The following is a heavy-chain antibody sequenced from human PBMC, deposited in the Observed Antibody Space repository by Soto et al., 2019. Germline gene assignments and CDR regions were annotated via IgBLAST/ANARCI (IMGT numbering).Heavy chain of an antibody. CDR3: ARDNGLASFDY. CDR2: IYYSGST. V-gene: IGHV4-59*01. CDR1: GGSISSYY. Sequence: QVQLQESGPGLVKPSETLSLTCTVSGGSISSYYRSWIRQPPGKGLEWIGYIYYSGSTNYNPSLTSXXTXSXXTSKNQCSLKLSSVTAADTAVYYCARDNGLASFDYWGQGTLVTVSS. D-gene: IGHD4-17*01. J-gene: IGHJ4*02.